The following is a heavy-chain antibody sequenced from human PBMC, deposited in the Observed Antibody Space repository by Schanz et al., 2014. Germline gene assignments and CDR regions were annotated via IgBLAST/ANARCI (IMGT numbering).Heavy chain of an antibody. J-gene: IGHJ4*02. CDR1: GDTFRSYT. Sequence: QVQLVQSGAEVPPPFTSFQVSFPSSGDTFRSYTINWVRHAPGQGLEWMGRIIPITGITNYAQKFQGRVTFTADKSTSTAFLEVNSLRSEDTAVYYCARTGYDPSLTHWGQGTLVTVSS. V-gene: IGHV1-69*02. CDR3: ARTGYDPSLTH. D-gene: IGHD5-12*01. CDR2: IIPITGIT.